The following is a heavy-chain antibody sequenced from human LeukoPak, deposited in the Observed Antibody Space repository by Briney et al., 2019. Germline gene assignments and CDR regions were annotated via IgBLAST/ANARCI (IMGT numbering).Heavy chain of an antibody. CDR2: MNPNSGNT. CDR1: GYTFTSYD. CDR3: ATQPLCSSTSCYFYFDY. J-gene: IGHJ4*02. Sequence: ASVNVSCKASGYTFTSYDINWVRQATGQGLEWMGWMNPNSGNTGYAQKFQGRVTMTEDTSTDTAYMELSSLRSEDTAVYYCATQPLCSSTSCYFYFDYWGQGTLVTVSS. D-gene: IGHD2-2*01. V-gene: IGHV1-8*02.